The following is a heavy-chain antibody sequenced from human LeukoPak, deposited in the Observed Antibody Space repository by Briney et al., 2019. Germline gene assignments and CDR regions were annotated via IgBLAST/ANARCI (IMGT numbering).Heavy chain of an antibody. CDR1: GFTFGSYA. J-gene: IGHJ4*02. Sequence: GGSLRLSCVGSGFTFGSYAMSWVRQAPGKGLEWISFIDGSTTTIFYADSVKGRFTISRDNAKNSLFLQMNSLRAEDTAVYYCARRVPSQVITDYFDYWGQGTLVTVSS. V-gene: IGHV3-48*04. CDR3: ARRVPSQVITDYFDY. D-gene: IGHD3-16*01. CDR2: IDGSTTTI.